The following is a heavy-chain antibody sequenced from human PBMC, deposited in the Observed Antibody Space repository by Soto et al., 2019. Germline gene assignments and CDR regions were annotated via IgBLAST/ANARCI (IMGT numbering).Heavy chain of an antibody. D-gene: IGHD3-10*01. CDR3: ARDSVLAHDP. CDR1: GYSFTNYW. Sequence: GESLKISCKGSGYSFTNYWINWVRQMPGKGLEWMGRIDPSDSYTNYSPSFQGHVTISADKSISTAYLQWSSLKASDTAMYYCARDSVLAHDPWGEGTLVTVSS. V-gene: IGHV5-10-1*01. J-gene: IGHJ5*02. CDR2: IDPSDSYT.